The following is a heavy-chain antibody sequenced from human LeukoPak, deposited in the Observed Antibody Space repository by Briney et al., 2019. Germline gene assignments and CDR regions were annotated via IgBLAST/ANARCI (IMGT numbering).Heavy chain of an antibody. Sequence: GGSLRLSCAASGFTFSSYGMHWVRQAPGKGLEWVAIMWYDGSNKYYTDSVKGRFTISRDNSKNTLYLQMNSLRAEDTAVYYCAKVKRSGCETWGQGTLVTVSS. J-gene: IGHJ5*02. CDR3: AKVKRSGCET. D-gene: IGHD2-21*01. CDR2: MWYDGSNK. CDR1: GFTFSSYG. V-gene: IGHV3-33*06.